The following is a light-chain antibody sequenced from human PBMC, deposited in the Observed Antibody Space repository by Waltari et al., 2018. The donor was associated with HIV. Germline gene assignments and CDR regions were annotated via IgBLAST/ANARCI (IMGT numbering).Light chain of an antibody. J-gene: IGLJ2*01. V-gene: IGLV1-51*01. CDR2: DNN. CDR3: GTWDSSLSVVV. Sequence: QSVLTQPPSVSAAPGQKVTIPCPGRSPNLGNNYVYWYQQLPGTAPKLPIYDNNKRPSGIPDRFSGSKSGTSATLGITGLQTGDEADYYCGTWDSSLSVVVFGGGTKLTVL. CDR1: SPNLGNNY.